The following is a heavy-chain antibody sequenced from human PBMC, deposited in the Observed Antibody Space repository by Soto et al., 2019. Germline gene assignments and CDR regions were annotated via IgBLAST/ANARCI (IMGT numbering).Heavy chain of an antibody. CDR1: GYSFTSYD. J-gene: IGHJ6*02. Sequence: ASVKVSCKASGYSFTSYDINWVRQATGQGLEWMGWMNPNSGNTGYAQKFQDRVTMTRDTSVSTAYLELRSLRSEDTAVYYCARPPYYYDSSGYVFGMDVWAQGTKVTVSS. CDR2: MNPNSGNT. V-gene: IGHV1-8*01. CDR3: ARPPYYYDSSGYVFGMDV. D-gene: IGHD3-22*01.